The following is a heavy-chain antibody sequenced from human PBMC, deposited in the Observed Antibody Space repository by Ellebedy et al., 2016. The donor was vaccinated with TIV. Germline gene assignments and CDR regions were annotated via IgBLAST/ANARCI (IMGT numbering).Heavy chain of an antibody. CDR1: CVSMSSGDYY. Sequence: MPSETLSLTCTVSCVSMSSGDYYWGWIRQPPGTGLEWIGSVHYSGNASYNPSLQSRITISVDTSKNQFSLSLTSVAAADTALYYCASHRGFNSGWTFDYWGLGTLVTVSS. J-gene: IGHJ4*02. D-gene: IGHD5-12*01. CDR2: VHYSGNA. CDR3: ASHRGFNSGWTFDY. V-gene: IGHV4-39*07.